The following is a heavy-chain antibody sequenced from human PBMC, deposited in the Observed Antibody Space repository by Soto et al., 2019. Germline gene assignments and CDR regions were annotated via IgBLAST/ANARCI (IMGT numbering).Heavy chain of an antibody. V-gene: IGHV1-18*01. Sequence: QVQLVQSGAEVKKPGALVKVSCKASGYTFTSYGISWVRQAPGQGLEWMGWISAYNGNTNYAQKLQGRVTMTTDTSTSTAYMELRSLRSDDTAVYYCSRDHEGGYYGSGSYWGWFDPWGQGTLVTVSS. D-gene: IGHD3-10*01. CDR1: GYTFTSYG. J-gene: IGHJ5*02. CDR3: SRDHEGGYYGSGSYWGWFDP. CDR2: ISAYNGNT.